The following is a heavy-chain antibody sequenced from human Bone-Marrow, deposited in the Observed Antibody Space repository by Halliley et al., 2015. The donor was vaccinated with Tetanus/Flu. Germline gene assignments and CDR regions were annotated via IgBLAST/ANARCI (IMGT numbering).Heavy chain of an antibody. CDR3: AKHRGGSGWYGMDN. CDR2: TGASGRNT. CDR1: GFTFRSFG. Sequence: SLRLSCVASGFTFRSFGMSWVRQAPGKRLEWISTTGASGRNTYYADSVQGRFTISRDNSENTLYLQMINLSGEDTAVYYCAKHRGGSGWYGMDNWDQGTLVPVAS. D-gene: IGHD6-19*01. J-gene: IGHJ4*02. V-gene: IGHV3-23*01.